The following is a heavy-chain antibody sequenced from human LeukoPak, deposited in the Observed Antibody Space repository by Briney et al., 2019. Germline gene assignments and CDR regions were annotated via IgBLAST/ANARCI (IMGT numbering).Heavy chain of an antibody. Sequence: ASVKVSCKASGYTFTSYGISWVRQAPGQGLEWMGWISAYNGNTNYAQKLQGRVTMTTDTSTSTAYMELRSLRSDDTAVYYCAGSGYSYGRSYYYYGMDVWGQGTTVTVSS. CDR1: GYTFTSYG. CDR2: ISAYNGNT. D-gene: IGHD5-18*01. V-gene: IGHV1-18*01. J-gene: IGHJ6*02. CDR3: AGSGYSYGRSYYYYGMDV.